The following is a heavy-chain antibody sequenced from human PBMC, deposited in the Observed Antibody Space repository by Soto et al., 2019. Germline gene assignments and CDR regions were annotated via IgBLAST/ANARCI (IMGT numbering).Heavy chain of an antibody. CDR1: GDTFNSYA. CDR2: IIPIFGAA. D-gene: IGHD6-13*01. V-gene: IGHV1-69*12. CDR3: ARELRITPAGPRPYDY. J-gene: IGHJ4*02. Sequence: QVQLMQSGAEVKKPGSSVKVSCKASGDTFNSYAVNWVRQAPGQGLEWMGGIIPIFGAANYAQKFQGRVTITADESTSSVYMELRSLRSADTAVFYCARELRITPAGPRPYDYWGQGTLVTVSS.